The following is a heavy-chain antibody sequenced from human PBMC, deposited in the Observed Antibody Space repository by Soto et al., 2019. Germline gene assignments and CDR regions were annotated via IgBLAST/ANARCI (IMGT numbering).Heavy chain of an antibody. D-gene: IGHD3-10*01. V-gene: IGHV1-2*02. Sequence: HVQLVQSGTEVKKTGASVRVSCMVSGYPFTTYYIHWVRQAPGQGLEWMGWIDPRSGGTVYEQKFQGRVTMTRDTSISTVYMDLSGLTSDDTALYYCATDDYGLFPYWGQGSLVTVSS. CDR1: GYPFTTYY. CDR2: IDPRSGGT. CDR3: ATDDYGLFPY. J-gene: IGHJ4*02.